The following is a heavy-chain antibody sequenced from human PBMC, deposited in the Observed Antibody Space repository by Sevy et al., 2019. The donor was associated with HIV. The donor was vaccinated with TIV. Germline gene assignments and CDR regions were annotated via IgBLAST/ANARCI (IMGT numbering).Heavy chain of an antibody. Sequence: GGSLRLSCAASGFTFSSYRMTWVRQAPGKGLEWVSCISSTSGYINYADSLKGRFTISRDNANNLLYLQMDSLRVEGTAVYYCARAVLEISTWRSDYWGQGTLVTVSS. D-gene: IGHD1-1*01. V-gene: IGHV3-21*01. CDR1: GFTFSSYR. CDR3: ARAVLEISTWRSDY. J-gene: IGHJ4*02. CDR2: ISSTSGYI.